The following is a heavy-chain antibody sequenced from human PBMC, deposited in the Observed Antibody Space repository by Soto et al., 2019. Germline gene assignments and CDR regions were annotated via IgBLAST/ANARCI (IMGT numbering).Heavy chain of an antibody. D-gene: IGHD3-16*02. V-gene: IGHV4-4*02. CDR2: IYHSGST. CDR1: SGSISSSNW. CDR3: ARSQITFGGVIVL. J-gene: IGHJ4*02. Sequence: SETLSLTCAVSSGSISSSNWWSWVRQPPGKGLEWIGEIYHSGSTNYNPSLKSRVTISVDKSKNQFSLKLSSVTAADTAVYYCARSQITFGGVIVLWGQGTLVTVSS.